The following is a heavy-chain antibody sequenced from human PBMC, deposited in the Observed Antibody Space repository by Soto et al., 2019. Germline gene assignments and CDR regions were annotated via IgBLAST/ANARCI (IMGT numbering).Heavy chain of an antibody. V-gene: IGHV4-31*11. CDR3: ARTYYDTEGYGLDP. CDR2: IRYSEST. D-gene: IGHD3-16*01. J-gene: IGHJ5*02. Sequence: PSETLSLTCAVSGDSISSGGYYWTWIRQHPGKGLEWIGYIRYSESTYYNPSLKSRVIISVDTSKNQFSVRLSSVTAADTAVYYCARTYYDTEGYGLDPWGLGTLVTVSS. CDR1: GDSISSGGYY.